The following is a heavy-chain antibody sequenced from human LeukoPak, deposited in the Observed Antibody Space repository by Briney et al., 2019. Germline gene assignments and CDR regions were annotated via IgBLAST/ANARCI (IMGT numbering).Heavy chain of an antibody. V-gene: IGHV3-23*01. J-gene: IGHJ4*02. Sequence: PGGSLRLSCAASGFTFSNYAMSWVRQAPGRGLEWVSAISGSGGTTYYADSVEGRFTISRDNSKNTLYLQMNSLRAEDTAVYYCAKVPSYYYDSSGYYYIDYWGQGTLVTVSS. CDR1: GFTFSNYA. D-gene: IGHD3-22*01. CDR2: ISGSGGTT. CDR3: AKVPSYYYDSSGYYYIDY.